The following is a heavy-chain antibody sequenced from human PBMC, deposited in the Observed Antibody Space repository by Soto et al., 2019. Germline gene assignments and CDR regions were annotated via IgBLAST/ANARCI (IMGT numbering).Heavy chain of an antibody. CDR2: ISVYNGNI. D-gene: IGHD3-10*01. Sequence: QVQLLQSGAEVKKPGASVKVSCKASGYMFNTYGITWVRQAPGQGLEWMGWISVYNGNIDYAQKFEGRFTMTTDTSTSTAYMELKSLTSDDTAGYYCARTYGSGDYFLPFEYWGQGTPVSVSS. CDR3: ARTYGSGDYFLPFEY. J-gene: IGHJ4*02. CDR1: GYMFNTYG. V-gene: IGHV1-18*01.